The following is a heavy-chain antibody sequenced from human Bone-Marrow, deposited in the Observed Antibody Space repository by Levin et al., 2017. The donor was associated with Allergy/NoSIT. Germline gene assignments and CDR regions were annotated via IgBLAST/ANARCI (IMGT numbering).Heavy chain of an antibody. CDR2: ISGSGGST. J-gene: IGHJ4*02. D-gene: IGHD2-8*02. CDR1: GFTFSSYA. Sequence: GGSLRLSCAASGFTFSSYAMSWVRQAPGKGLEWVSAISGSGGSTYYADSVKGRFTISRDNSKNTLYLQMNSLRAEDTAVYYCAKDPHCTGGVCRRVYGDYDDYWGQGTLVTVSS. CDR3: AKDPHCTGGVCRRVYGDYDDY. V-gene: IGHV3-23*01.